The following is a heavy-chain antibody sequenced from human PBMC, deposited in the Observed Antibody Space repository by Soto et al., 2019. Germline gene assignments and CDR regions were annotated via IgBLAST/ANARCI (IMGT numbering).Heavy chain of an antibody. V-gene: IGHV3-74*01. CDR2: INNDGSDT. Sequence: EVHLVESGGGLVQPGGSLRLSCAASGFIFISYWMHWVRQAPRKGLVWVSRINNDGSDTTYADSVKGRFTVSRDNTRNTLYQEMKSLRAEDTAVYYCSRDITVTPVYWGQGTLVTVSS. J-gene: IGHJ4*02. D-gene: IGHD1-20*01. CDR1: GFIFISYW. CDR3: SRDITVTPVY.